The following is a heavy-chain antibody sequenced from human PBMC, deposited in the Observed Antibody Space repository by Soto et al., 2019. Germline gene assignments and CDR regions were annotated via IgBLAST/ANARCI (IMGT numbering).Heavy chain of an antibody. CDR1: GLTISGKRY. J-gene: IGHJ3*01. CDR3: ATWHEREHAYDV. Sequence: GGSLRLSCAAFGLTISGKRYVAWVRQAPGKGLEWVSALYDVDGSFYADSVKGRFTTSSDSSKTTVYLQMNDLRPDDTAVYYCATWHEREHAYDVWGQGTTVTVSS. D-gene: IGHD1-1*01. CDR2: LYDVDGS. V-gene: IGHV3-53*01.